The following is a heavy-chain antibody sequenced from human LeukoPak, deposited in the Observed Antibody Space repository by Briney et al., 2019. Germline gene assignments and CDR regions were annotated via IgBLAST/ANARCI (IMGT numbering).Heavy chain of an antibody. D-gene: IGHD2-15*01. V-gene: IGHV3-7*03. CDR2: VKQDGGEK. CDR1: GFTFSSFW. J-gene: IGHJ6*04. CDR3: ARDQYCSGGTCYYFGLDV. Sequence: GGSLRLSCAASGFTFSSFWMSWVRQSPGNGLEWVANVKQDGGEKYYVDSVKGRFTISRDNAENSLYLQINSLRAEDTAVYYCARDQYCSGGTCYYFGLDVWGKGPTVTVSS.